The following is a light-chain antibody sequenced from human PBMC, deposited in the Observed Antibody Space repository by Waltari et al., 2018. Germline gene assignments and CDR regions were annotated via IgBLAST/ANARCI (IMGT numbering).Light chain of an antibody. CDR2: EDK. CDR1: ALPKKY. V-gene: IGLV3-10*01. CDR3: YSTDNNGRGV. J-gene: IGLJ2*01. Sequence: SYELTQPPSVSVSPGQTARITCSGDALPKKYAYWYQQKSGQTPVLVIYEDKKRPSGIPERVSGSSSWTVATLTISGAQVEDEADYFCYSTDNNGRGVFGGGTKLTVL.